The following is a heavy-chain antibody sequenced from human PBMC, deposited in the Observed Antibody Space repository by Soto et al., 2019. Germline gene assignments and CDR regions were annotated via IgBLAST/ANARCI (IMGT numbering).Heavy chain of an antibody. D-gene: IGHD6-19*01. J-gene: IGHJ5*02. CDR1: GFTFSSYA. CDR2: ISYDGSNK. V-gene: IGHV3-30-3*01. Sequence: QVQLVESGGGVVQPGRSLRLSCAASGFTFSSYAMHWVRQAPGKGLEWVAVISYDGSNKYYADSVKGRFTISRDNSKNTLYLQMNSLRAEDTAVYYCARVSGAVAGTLTGPSSWGQGTLVTVSS. CDR3: ARVSGAVAGTLTGPSS.